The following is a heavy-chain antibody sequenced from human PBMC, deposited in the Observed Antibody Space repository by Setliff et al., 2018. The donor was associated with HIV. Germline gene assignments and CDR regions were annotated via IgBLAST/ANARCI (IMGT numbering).Heavy chain of an antibody. V-gene: IGHV1-8*03. CDR2: VNPNRGNT. J-gene: IGHJ6*03. Sequence: ASVKVSCKASGYIFMNNDISWVRQAPGQGLEWVGWVNPNRGNTGYAQKFQGRLTITRDTSKSTVYMELSSLRSEDTGVYYCARIVAPGSHGPDYYMDVWGKGTTVTVSS. CDR3: ARIVAPGSHGPDYYMDV. D-gene: IGHD2-21*01. CDR1: GYIFMNND.